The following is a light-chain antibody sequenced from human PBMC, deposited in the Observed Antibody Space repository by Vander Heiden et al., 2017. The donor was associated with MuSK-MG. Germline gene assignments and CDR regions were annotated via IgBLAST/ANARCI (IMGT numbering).Light chain of an antibody. CDR3: SSYTGSSTPLV. V-gene: IGLV2-14*01. CDR1: SSDVGGYKY. CDR2: DVS. J-gene: IGLJ1*01. Sequence: QSALTQPASVSGSPGPSITISCTGTSSDVGGYKYVSWYQQHPGKAPKLMIYDVSDRPSGVSYRFSGSKSGSTASLTISGLQAEDEADYYCSSYTGSSTPLVFGTGTKLTVL.